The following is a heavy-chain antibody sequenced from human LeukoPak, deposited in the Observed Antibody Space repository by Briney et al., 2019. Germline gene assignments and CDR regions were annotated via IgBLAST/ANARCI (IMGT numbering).Heavy chain of an antibody. CDR2: IFRTGST. D-gene: IGHD3-10*01. V-gene: IGHV4-39*02. Sequence: SETLSLTCNVSGGSIGSSSYYWGWIRQPPGKGLVWIGSIFRTGSTYYNASLQSRVSISVDTSQNHFALKLASVTAADTAVYFCARRVGFYGSGSLNYFDPWGQGILVSVSS. CDR1: GGSIGSSSYY. J-gene: IGHJ5*01. CDR3: ARRVGFYGSGSLNYFDP.